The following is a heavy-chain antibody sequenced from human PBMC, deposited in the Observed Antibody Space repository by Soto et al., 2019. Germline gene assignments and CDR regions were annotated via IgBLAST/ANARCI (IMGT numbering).Heavy chain of an antibody. Sequence: QITLKESGPTLVKPTQTLTLTCPFSGFSLSTSGVGVGWIRQPPGKALGWLALIYWYDDKRYNPSLKSRLTIPNAASKNHAVLSMTYMDPVDTARYSCAPSHPMTPFDYWGVGALVSV. J-gene: IGHJ4*02. CDR3: APSHPMTPFDY. CDR2: IYWYDDK. V-gene: IGHV2-5*01. D-gene: IGHD2-15*01. CDR1: GFSLSTSGVG.